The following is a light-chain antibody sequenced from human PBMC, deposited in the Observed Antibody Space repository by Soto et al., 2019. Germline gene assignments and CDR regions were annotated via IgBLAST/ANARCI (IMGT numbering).Light chain of an antibody. J-gene: IGLJ3*02. V-gene: IGLV1-36*01. Sequence: QSVLTQPPSVSEAPRQRATISCSGNAFNIGKNAVNWYQQVPGKAPKLLISYDDLKPSGVSDRFSGSRSGTSAYLAISGLLSEDEADYYCAAWDDSLNALVFGGGTKVTVL. CDR1: AFNIGKNA. CDR2: YDD. CDR3: AAWDDSLNALV.